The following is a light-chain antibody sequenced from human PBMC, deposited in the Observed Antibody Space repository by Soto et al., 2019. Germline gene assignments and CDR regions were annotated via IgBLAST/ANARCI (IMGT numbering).Light chain of an antibody. J-gene: IGLJ1*01. V-gene: IGLV2-14*03. Sequence: QSVLTQPASVSGSPGQSITVSCTGTSSDVGAYNYVSWYQQHPGKAPKLIISGVSNRPSGVSNRFSASKSGNTASLTISGLQAEDEADYYCISFTTSVTDVFGTGNKVTVL. CDR1: SSDVGAYNY. CDR2: GVS. CDR3: ISFTTSVTDV.